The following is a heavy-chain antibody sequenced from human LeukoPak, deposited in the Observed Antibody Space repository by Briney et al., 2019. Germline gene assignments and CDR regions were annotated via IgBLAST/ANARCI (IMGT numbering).Heavy chain of an antibody. Sequence: PSETLSLTCTVSGGSISSYYWSWIRQLPGKGLEWIGYIYYSGSTNYNPSLKSRVTISVDTSKNQFSLKLSSVTAADTAVYYCARGGYLYYYGMDVWGQGTTVTVSS. CDR1: GGSISSYY. CDR3: ARGGYLYYYGMDV. V-gene: IGHV4-59*01. CDR2: IYYSGST. D-gene: IGHD6-25*01. J-gene: IGHJ6*02.